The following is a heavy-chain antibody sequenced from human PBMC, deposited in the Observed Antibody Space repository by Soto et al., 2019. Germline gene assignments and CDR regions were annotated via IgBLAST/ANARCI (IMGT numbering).Heavy chain of an antibody. CDR1: GYSFTSYW. CDR3: ARDARERGSGLDY. V-gene: IGHV5-51*01. D-gene: IGHD2-15*01. CDR2: IYPDDSDT. J-gene: IGHJ4*02. Sequence: GESLKISCKGSGYSFTSYWIGWVRHMPGKGLEWMGIIYPDDSDTRYSPSFQGQVTISADKSIRTAYLQWNSLRASDTAIYYCARDARERGSGLDYWGQGTLVTVSS.